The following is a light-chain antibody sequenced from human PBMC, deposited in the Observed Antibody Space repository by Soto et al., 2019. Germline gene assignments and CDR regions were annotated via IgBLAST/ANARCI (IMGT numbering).Light chain of an antibody. CDR1: QSISSW. Sequence: DIQMTQSPSTLSASVGDRVTITCRASQSISSWLAWYQQKPGKAPRFLVYDASSLERGVPSRVSGSGSGTEFTLTISSLQPDDFATYYCKQYNSYPVTFGGGTKVEIK. CDR3: KQYNSYPVT. J-gene: IGKJ4*01. V-gene: IGKV1-5*01. CDR2: DAS.